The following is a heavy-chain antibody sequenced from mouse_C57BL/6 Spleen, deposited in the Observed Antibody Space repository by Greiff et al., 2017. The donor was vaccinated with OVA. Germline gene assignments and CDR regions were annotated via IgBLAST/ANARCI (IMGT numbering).Heavy chain of an antibody. J-gene: IGHJ3*01. D-gene: IGHD1-1*01. Sequence: VQLQQPGAELVKPGASVKLSCKASGYTFTSYWMHWVKQRPGQGLEWIGMIHPNSGSTNYNEKFKSKATLTVDKSSSTAYMQLSSLTSEDSAVYYCARSGGSSSRFAYWDQGTLVTVSA. V-gene: IGHV1-64*01. CDR2: IHPNSGST. CDR3: ARSGGSSSRFAY. CDR1: GYTFTSYW.